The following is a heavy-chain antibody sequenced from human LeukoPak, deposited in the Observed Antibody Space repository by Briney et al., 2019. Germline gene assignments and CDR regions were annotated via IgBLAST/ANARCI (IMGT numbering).Heavy chain of an antibody. J-gene: IGHJ4*02. CDR2: ISGAGGST. CDR1: GFTFSSYA. D-gene: IGHD1-1*01. V-gene: IGHV3-23*01. CDR3: VKLRTGTATNFDC. Sequence: GGSLRLSCAASGFTFSSYAMSWVRQAPGKGLGWVSGISGAGGSTYYADSVKGRFTISRDNSKDTLYLQMNSLRAEDTAIYYCVKLRTGTATNFDCWGQGTLVTVSS.